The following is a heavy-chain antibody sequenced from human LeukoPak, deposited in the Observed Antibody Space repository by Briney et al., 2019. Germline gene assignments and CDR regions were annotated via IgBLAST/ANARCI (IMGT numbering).Heavy chain of an antibody. V-gene: IGHV1-69*05. Sequence: GASVKVSCKASGGTFSSYAISWVRQAPGQGLEWMGRIIPIFGTANYAQKFQGRVTITKDESTSTAYMELSSLRSEDTAVYYCARDRSDYEIDYWGQGTLVTVSS. CDR1: GGTFSSYA. D-gene: IGHD5-12*01. CDR2: IIPIFGTA. CDR3: ARDRSDYEIDY. J-gene: IGHJ4*02.